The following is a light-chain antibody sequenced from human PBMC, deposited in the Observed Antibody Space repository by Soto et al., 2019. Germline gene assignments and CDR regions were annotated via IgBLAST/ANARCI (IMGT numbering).Light chain of an antibody. CDR3: QQYGSSNT. J-gene: IGKJ5*01. V-gene: IGKV3-20*01. CDR1: QELSSSY. CDR2: GAF. Sequence: TQSPSFLSPSIGESVTITCRASQELSSSYVAWYRQRTGQDPRLFIYGAFNRAIGIPVRFSGSGSGTDFTLTIIRLEHEDFAVYYCQQYGSSNTFGQGTRLEIK.